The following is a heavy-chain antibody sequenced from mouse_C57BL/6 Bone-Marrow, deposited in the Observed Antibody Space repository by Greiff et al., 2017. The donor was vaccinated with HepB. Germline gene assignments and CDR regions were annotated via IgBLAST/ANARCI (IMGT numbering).Heavy chain of an antibody. CDR3: ATYDGYYEGVFAY. V-gene: IGHV1-20*01. D-gene: IGHD2-3*01. J-gene: IGHJ3*01. CDR2: INPYNGDT. Sequence: VQLQQSGPELVKPGDSVKISCKASGYSFTGYFMNWVMQSHGKSLEWIGRINPYNGDTFYNQKFKGEATLTVDKSSSTAHMELRSLTSEDSAVYYCATYDGYYEGVFAYWGQGTLVTVSA. CDR1: GYSFTGYF.